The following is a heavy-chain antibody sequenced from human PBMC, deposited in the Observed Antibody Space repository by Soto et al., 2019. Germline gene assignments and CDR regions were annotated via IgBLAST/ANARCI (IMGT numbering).Heavy chain of an antibody. V-gene: IGHV4-59*01. CDR1: GGSISVYY. CDR2: IYASGSP. Sequence: PSETLSLTCTISGGSISVYYWSWVRQPPGHELEWIGYIYASGSPYYNPSLRSRFTISADTSKSQISLKLTSPTAADTAVYYCARGVGSSPPRYWGRGTLVTVSS. D-gene: IGHD1-26*01. CDR3: ARGVGSSPPRY. J-gene: IGHJ4*02.